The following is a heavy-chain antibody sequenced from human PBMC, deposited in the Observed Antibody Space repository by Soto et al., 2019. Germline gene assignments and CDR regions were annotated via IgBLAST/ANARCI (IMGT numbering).Heavy chain of an antibody. CDR2: INAGNGNT. V-gene: IGHV1-3*01. CDR3: ARSPVWAISNGRFDY. D-gene: IGHD3-16*01. CDR1: GYTFTSYA. Sequence: VKVSCKASGYTFTSYAMHWVRQAPGQRLEWMGWINAGNGNTKYSQKFQGRVTITRDTSASTAYMELSSLRSEDTAVYYCARSPVWAISNGRFDYWGQGTLVTVSS. J-gene: IGHJ4*02.